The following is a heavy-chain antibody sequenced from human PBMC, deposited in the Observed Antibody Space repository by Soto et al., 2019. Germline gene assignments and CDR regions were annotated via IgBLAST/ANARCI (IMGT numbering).Heavy chain of an antibody. Sequence: PGGSLRLSCAASGFSFSDSAIHWVRQASGKGLEWVGRTRSKAHSYATAFAASVKGRFTISRDDSKNTVYLQMNSLKTEDTAVYYFVRCDCTGYYGISGWYFDLWGRGTLVTVSS. CDR1: GFSFSDSA. CDR3: VRCDCTGYYGISGWYFDL. CDR2: TRSKAHSYAT. J-gene: IGHJ2*01. D-gene: IGHD2-8*02. V-gene: IGHV3-73*01.